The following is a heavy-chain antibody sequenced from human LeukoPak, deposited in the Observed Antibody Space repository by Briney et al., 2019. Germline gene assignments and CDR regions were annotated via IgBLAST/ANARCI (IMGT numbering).Heavy chain of an antibody. J-gene: IGHJ4*02. Sequence: GESLKIPCKGSGYSFTSYWIGWVRQMPGKGLEWMGIIYPGDSDTRYSPSFQGQVTIPADKSISTAYLQWSSLKASDTAMYYCARIKGTSRDKYYFDYWGQGTLVTVSS. D-gene: IGHD2-2*02. CDR3: ARIKGTSRDKYYFDY. V-gene: IGHV5-51*01. CDR1: GYSFTSYW. CDR2: IYPGDSDT.